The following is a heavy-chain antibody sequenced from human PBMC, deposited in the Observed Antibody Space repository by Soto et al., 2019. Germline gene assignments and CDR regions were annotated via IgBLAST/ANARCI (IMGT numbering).Heavy chain of an antibody. D-gene: IGHD3-9*01. J-gene: IGHJ4*02. CDR1: GGSISSYY. CDR2: IYYSGST. CDR3: ARRTNCFIYTIFLLVTTYYFDY. Sequence: SETLSLTCTVSGGSISSYYWSWIRQPPGKGLEWIGYIYYSGSTNYNPSLKSRVTISVDTSKNQFSLKLSSVTAADTAVYYCARRTNCFIYTIFLLVTTYYFDYWGQGTLVTVSS. V-gene: IGHV4-59*08.